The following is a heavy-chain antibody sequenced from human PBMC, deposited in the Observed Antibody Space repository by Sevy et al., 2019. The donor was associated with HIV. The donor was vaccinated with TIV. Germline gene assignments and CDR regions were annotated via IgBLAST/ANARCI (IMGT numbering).Heavy chain of an antibody. CDR1: GFTFSTYA. V-gene: IGHV3-23*01. Sequence: GGSLRLSCAASGFTFSTYAMSWVRQAPGKGLEWVSAITASGPSTYYADSVKGRFTISRDNAKNTVFLQMHSLRAEDTAVYYCAREGVDFWSGPVDFYYGMDVWGQGTTVTVSS. D-gene: IGHD3-3*01. CDR3: AREGVDFWSGPVDFYYGMDV. J-gene: IGHJ6*02. CDR2: ITASGPST.